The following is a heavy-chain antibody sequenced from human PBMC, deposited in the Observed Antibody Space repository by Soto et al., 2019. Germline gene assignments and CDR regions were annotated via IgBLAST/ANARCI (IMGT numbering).Heavy chain of an antibody. V-gene: IGHV4-61*01. D-gene: IGHD1-26*01. Sequence: QVQLQESGPGLVKPSETLSLTCTVSGGSVSSGSYSWSWIRQPPGKGLEWIGYIYYSGTTNYNPSLSSRVPMSVDTSENQCSLKLSSVTAADTAVYYCARGGGSYYIAYWGQGTLVTVSS. J-gene: IGHJ4*02. CDR2: IYYSGTT. CDR3: ARGGGSYYIAY. CDR1: GGSVSSGSYS.